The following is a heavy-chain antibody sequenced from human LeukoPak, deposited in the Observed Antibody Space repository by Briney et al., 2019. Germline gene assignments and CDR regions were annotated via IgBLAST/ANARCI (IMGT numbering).Heavy chain of an antibody. D-gene: IGHD2-15*01. V-gene: IGHV3-11*04. J-gene: IGHJ4*02. CDR2: ISSGGTTT. Sequence: GGSLRLSCAASGFTFSAYYMGWIRQAPGKGLEWVSFISSGGTTTDYADSVKGRFTASRDNTKNLVYLHMNSLRAEDSALYYCARDLFSVVPSPYFDLWGQGTLVTVSS. CDR1: GFTFSAYY. CDR3: ARDLFSVVPSPYFDL.